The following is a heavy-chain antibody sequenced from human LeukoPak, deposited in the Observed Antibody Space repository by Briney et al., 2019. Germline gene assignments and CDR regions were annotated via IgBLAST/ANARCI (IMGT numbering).Heavy chain of an antibody. V-gene: IGHV4-34*01. J-gene: IGHJ4*02. D-gene: IGHD4-17*01. CDR1: GGSFSGYY. Sequence: SETLSLTCAVYGGSFSGYYWSWIRQPPGKGLEWIGEINHSGSTNYNPSLKSRVTISVDTSKNQFSLKLSSVTAADTAVYYCARSEFWCYGDHLRPFDYWGQGTLVTVSS. CDR2: INHSGST. CDR3: ARSEFWCYGDHLRPFDY.